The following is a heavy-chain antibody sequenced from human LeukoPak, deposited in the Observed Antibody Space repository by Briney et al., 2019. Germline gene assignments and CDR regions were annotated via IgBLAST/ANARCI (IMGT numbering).Heavy chain of an antibody. CDR1: GVSISSYY. CDR2: IYYSGST. Sequence: ESLSLTCTASGVSISSYYWSWIRQPPGKGLEWIGYIYYSGSTNYNPSLKSRVTISLDTSKNQFSLKLSSVTAADTAAYYCARLPGFRDAFDIWGRGTMVTVSS. J-gene: IGHJ3*02. V-gene: IGHV4-59*08. CDR3: ARLPGFRDAFDI.